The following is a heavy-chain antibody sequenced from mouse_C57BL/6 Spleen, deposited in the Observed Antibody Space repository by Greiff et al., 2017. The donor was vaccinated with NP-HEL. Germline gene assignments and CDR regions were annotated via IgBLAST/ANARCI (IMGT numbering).Heavy chain of an antibody. D-gene: IGHD1-1*01. Sequence: VQLQQSGPELVKPGASVKLSCKASGYSFTDYNMNWVKQSNGKSLEWIGVINPNYGTTSYNQKFKGKATLTVDQSSSTAYMQLNSLTSEDSAVYYCARSGITTVDYYAMDDWGQGTSVTVSS. CDR2: INPNYGTT. CDR3: ARSGITTVDYYAMDD. J-gene: IGHJ4*01. CDR1: GYSFTDYN. V-gene: IGHV1-39*01.